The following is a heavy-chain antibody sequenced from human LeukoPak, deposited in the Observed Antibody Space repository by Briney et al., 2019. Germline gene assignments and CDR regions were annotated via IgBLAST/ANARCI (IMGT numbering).Heavy chain of an antibody. CDR2: IWYDGSNK. CDR3: ASLSGSYYFDY. D-gene: IGHD1-26*01. J-gene: IGHJ4*02. Sequence: GGSLRLSCAASGFTFSSYGMHWVRQAPGKGLEWVAVIWYDGSNKYYADSVKGRSTISRDNSKNTLYLQMNSLRAEDTAVYYCASLSGSYYFDYWGQGTLVTVSS. V-gene: IGHV3-33*01. CDR1: GFTFSSYG.